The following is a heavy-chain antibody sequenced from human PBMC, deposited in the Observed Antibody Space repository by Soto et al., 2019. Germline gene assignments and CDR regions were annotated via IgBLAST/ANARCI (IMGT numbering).Heavy chain of an antibody. Sequence: EVQLVESGGGLVKPGGSLRLSCAASGFTFSSYTMNWVRQAPGKGLEWVSSITSTGVYRLYADSVKGRFTISRDNAKNSRYLQMNSLRAEDTAVYYCASPKGETFDIWGQGTVVTVSS. V-gene: IGHV3-21*02. CDR2: ITSTGVYR. J-gene: IGHJ3*02. CDR3: ASPKGETFDI. CDR1: GFTFSSYT. D-gene: IGHD3-16*01.